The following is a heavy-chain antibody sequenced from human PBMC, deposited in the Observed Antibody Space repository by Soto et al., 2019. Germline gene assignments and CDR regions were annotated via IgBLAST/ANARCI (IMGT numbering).Heavy chain of an antibody. V-gene: IGHV4-61*01. Sequence: QVQLQESGPGLVKPSETLSLTCTVSGVSVSSGSYYWSWIRQPPGKGLEWIGCIYYNGNSNYNPSLNSRVTISIDTSKTQLSLRLTSVTAADTAVYYCARVGSGQGVDHWGQGTLVTVSS. D-gene: IGHD3-10*01. J-gene: IGHJ4*02. CDR3: ARVGSGQGVDH. CDR1: GVSVSSGSYY. CDR2: IYYNGNS.